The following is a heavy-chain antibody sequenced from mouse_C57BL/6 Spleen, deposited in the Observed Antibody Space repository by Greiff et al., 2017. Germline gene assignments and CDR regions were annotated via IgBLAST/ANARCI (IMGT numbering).Heavy chain of an antibody. D-gene: IGHD1-1*01. CDR2: LYPSDSET. CDR1: GYTFTSYW. J-gene: IGHJ1*03. CDR3: ARSGIYCGRSDWDFDV. Sequence: QVQLQQPGAELVRPGSSVKLSCKASGYTFTSYWMDWVKQRPGQGLEWIGNLYPSDSETHYTQKFKDKAPLTVDKSSSTAYMQLSSLTSADSAVYYCARSGIYCGRSDWDFDVWGTGTTVTVSS. V-gene: IGHV1-61*01.